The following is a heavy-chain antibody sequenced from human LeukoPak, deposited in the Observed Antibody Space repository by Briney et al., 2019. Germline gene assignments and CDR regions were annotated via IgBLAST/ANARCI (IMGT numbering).Heavy chain of an antibody. J-gene: IGHJ4*02. CDR2: INHSGST. CDR3: ARGLYSSSAGFDC. D-gene: IGHD6-6*01. V-gene: IGHV4-34*01. CDR1: GGSFSGYY. Sequence: SETLSLTCAVYGGSFSGYYWSWIRQPPGKGLEWIGEINHSGSTNYNPSLKSRVTISADTSKNQFSLKLSSVTAADTAVYYCARGLYSSSAGFDCWGQGTLVTVSS.